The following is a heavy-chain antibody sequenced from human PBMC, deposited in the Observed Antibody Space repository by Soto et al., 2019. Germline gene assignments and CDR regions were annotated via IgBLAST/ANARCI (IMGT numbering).Heavy chain of an antibody. CDR2: IYYSGST. D-gene: IGHD3-3*01. J-gene: IGHJ6*02. Sequence: SETLSLTCTVSGGSISSYYWSWIRQPPGKGLEWIGSIYYSGSTYYNPSLKSRVTISVDTSKNQFSLKLSSVTAADTAVYYCARRFLDLYGMDVWGQGTTVTVSS. V-gene: IGHV4-59*08. CDR3: ARRFLDLYGMDV. CDR1: GGSISSYY.